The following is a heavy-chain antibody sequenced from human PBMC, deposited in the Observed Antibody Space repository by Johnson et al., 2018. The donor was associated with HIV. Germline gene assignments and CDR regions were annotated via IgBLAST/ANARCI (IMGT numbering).Heavy chain of an antibody. V-gene: IGHV3-13*01. CDR1: GFTFSSYD. CDR3: AEAELRKAGHAFDI. Sequence: VQLVESGGGLVQPGGSLRLSCAASGFTFSSYDIHWVRQATGKGLEWVSAIGTAGDTYYSDSVKGRFTISRDNSKNTLYLQMNSLRAEDTAVYYCAEAELRKAGHAFDIWGQGTMVTVSS. J-gene: IGHJ3*02. CDR2: IGTAGDT. D-gene: IGHD1-26*01.